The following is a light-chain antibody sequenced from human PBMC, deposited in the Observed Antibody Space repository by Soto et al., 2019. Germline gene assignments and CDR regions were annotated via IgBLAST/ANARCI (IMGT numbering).Light chain of an antibody. J-gene: IGKJ2*01. CDR2: GAS. CDR3: QQHGTSPYT. V-gene: IGKV3-20*01. CDR1: QSLRSSY. Sequence: EVVLTQSPNTLSLSPGERATLSCWASQSLRSSYLAWYQRKPGQAPRLLMFGASRRATGIPDRFNGSGSGTDFILTISRLEPEDVAVYNCQQHGTSPYTFGQGTVLEIK.